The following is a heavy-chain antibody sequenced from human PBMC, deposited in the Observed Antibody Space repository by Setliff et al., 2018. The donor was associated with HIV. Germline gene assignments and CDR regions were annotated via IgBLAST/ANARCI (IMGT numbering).Heavy chain of an antibody. CDR1: GDSISGYY. V-gene: IGHV4-59*12. CDR2: IYETGST. D-gene: IGHD5-18*01. J-gene: IGHJ6*03. Sequence: SETLSLTCTVSGDSISGYYWSWIRQSPGKELEWIGFIYETGSTYYNPSLKSRVSISIDTSKNQFSLKLSSVTAADTAVYFCARDGYTNGYGYYYFYMDVWGKGTTVTVSS. CDR3: ARDGYTNGYGYYYFYMDV.